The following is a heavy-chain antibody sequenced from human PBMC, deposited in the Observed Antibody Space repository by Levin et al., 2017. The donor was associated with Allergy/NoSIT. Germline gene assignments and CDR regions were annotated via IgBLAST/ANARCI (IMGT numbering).Heavy chain of an antibody. J-gene: IGHJ4*02. CDR3: ARVGCGPAGVDY. V-gene: IGHV3-53*01. CDR2: IYYDGST. CDR1: GFTVSSTY. D-gene: IGHD2-21*01. Sequence: PGGSLRLSCAASGFTVSSTYMSWVRQAPGKGLEWVSIIYYDGSTYYADSVKGRFTISRDSSKNTLYLQMNRLRAEDTAVYYCARVGCGPAGVDYWGQGTLVTVSS.